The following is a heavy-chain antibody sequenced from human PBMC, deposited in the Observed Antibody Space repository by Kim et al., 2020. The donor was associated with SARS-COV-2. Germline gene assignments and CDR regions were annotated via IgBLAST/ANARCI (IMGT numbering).Heavy chain of an antibody. CDR3: AKGHSDFDFFY. CDR2: ITERGDVI. J-gene: IGHJ4*02. V-gene: IGHV3-23*01. D-gene: IGHD5-12*01. CDR1: GFTFTNYS. Sequence: WGSLRLSCAASGFTFTNYSMRWVRQAPGKGLEWVSTITERGDVIDYADSVRGRFTISRDNSKNVVFLQMNSLRVEDTAIYYCAKGHSDFDFFYWGQGTLVTVSS.